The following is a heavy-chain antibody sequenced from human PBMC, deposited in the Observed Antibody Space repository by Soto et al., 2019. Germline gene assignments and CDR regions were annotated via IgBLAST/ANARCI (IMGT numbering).Heavy chain of an antibody. Sequence: EVQLLESGGGLVQRGESLRLSCAASGFSFIDFAMSWVRQAPGKGLEWVSAISGSGHNTYYTESLKGRFTISRDNSKNTLSLQVKSLRAEDTAVYYCVKDRMAYNSVWDPFDIWGQGTMVTVSS. D-gene: IGHD1-20*01. CDR3: VKDRMAYNSVWDPFDI. V-gene: IGHV3-23*01. CDR1: GFSFIDFA. CDR2: ISGSGHNT. J-gene: IGHJ3*02.